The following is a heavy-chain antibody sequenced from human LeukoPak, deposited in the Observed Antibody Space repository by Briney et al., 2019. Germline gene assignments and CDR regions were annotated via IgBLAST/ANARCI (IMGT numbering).Heavy chain of an antibody. CDR2: IGSSSSSI. V-gene: IGHV3-21*01. CDR3: AREVEEAFDI. CDR1: GFTFSSYS. J-gene: IGHJ3*02. D-gene: IGHD2-15*01. Sequence: GGSLRLSCAASGFTFSSYSMNWVRQAPGKGREWVSSIGSSSSSIYYADSVKGRFTISRDNAKNSLYLQMNSLRAEDTAVYFCAREVEEAFDIWGQGTMVTVSS.